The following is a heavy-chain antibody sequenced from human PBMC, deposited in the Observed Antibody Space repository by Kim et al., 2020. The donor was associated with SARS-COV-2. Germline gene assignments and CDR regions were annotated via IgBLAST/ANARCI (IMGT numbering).Heavy chain of an antibody. D-gene: IGHD2-15*01. J-gene: IGHJ4*02. CDR3: ARHNGSGHDRFDY. V-gene: IGHV4-59*08. Sequence: YNPSLKSRVTISVDTSKNQFSLKLGSVTAADTAMHYCARHNGSGHDRFDYWGQGTLVTVSS.